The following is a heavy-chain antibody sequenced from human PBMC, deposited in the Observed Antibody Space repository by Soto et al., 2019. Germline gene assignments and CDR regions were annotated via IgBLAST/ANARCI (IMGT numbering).Heavy chain of an antibody. CDR1: GGSISSGDYY. J-gene: IGHJ6*02. CDR3: ARVYSEKYYYDSSGSSYGMDV. D-gene: IGHD3-22*01. CDR2: IYYSGRT. Sequence: SKTLSLTCTVSGGSISSGDYYWSWIRQPPGKGLEWIGYIYYSGRTYYNPSLKSRVTISVDTSKNQFSLKLSSVTAADTAVYYCARVYSEKYYYDSSGSSYGMDVWGQGTTVTVSS. V-gene: IGHV4-30-4*01.